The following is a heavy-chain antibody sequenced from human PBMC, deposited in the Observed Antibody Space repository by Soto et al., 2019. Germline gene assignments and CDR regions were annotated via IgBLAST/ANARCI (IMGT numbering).Heavy chain of an antibody. J-gene: IGHJ6*02. V-gene: IGHV4-31*03. Sequence: SETLSLTCTVSGGSISSGGYYWSWIRRHPGKGLEWIGYIYYSGSTYYNPSLKSRVTISVDTSKNQFSLKLSSVTAADTAVYYCARGGIQLATDYYYGMDVWGQGTTVTVSS. D-gene: IGHD5-18*01. CDR2: IYYSGST. CDR3: ARGGIQLATDYYYGMDV. CDR1: GGSISSGGYY.